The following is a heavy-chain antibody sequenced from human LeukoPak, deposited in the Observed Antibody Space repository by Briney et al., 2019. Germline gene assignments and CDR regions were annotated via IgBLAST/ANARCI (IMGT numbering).Heavy chain of an antibody. D-gene: IGHD2-15*01. J-gene: IGHJ4*02. CDR1: GYTFTSDY. CDR3: ARDRGSRTFDY. V-gene: IGHV1-46*01. CDR2: INPSGGST. Sequence: ASVKVSCKASGYTFTSDYMHWVRQAAGQGLEWMGIINPSGGSTSYAQKFQGRVTMTRDTSTSTVYMELSSLRSEDTAVYYCARDRGSRTFDYWGQGTLVTVSS.